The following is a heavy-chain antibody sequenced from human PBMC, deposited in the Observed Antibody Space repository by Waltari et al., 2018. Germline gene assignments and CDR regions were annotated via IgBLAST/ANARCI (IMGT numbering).Heavy chain of an antibody. CDR3: ARDLMRGIGYCSSTRCSYYYYGMDV. J-gene: IGHJ6*02. V-gene: IGHV3-33*01. Sequence: QVQLVESGGGVVQPGRSLRLSCAASGFTFSSFGMHWVRQAPGKGLEWVAVIGYDGSNKYYVEAVKGRFTISRDNSKNTRYLQMNSLRAEDTAVYYCARDLMRGIGYCSSTRCSYYYYGMDVWGQGTTVTVSS. D-gene: IGHD2-2*01. CDR1: GFTFSSFG. CDR2: IGYDGSNK.